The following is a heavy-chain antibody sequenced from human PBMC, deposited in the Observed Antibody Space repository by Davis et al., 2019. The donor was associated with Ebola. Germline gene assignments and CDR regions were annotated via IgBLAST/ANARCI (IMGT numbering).Heavy chain of an antibody. CDR2: INPITGGT. J-gene: IGHJ3*02. CDR3: AREGERYYDSSGYVFGI. D-gene: IGHD3-22*01. Sequence: ASVKVSCKASGYRFTSYYMHWVRQAPGQGLEWMGIINPITGGTSYAQNFQVRVNMTRDTSTSTVYMELSSLRSEDTAVYYCAREGERYYDSSGYVFGIWGQGTMVKVSS. CDR1: GYRFTSYY. V-gene: IGHV1-46*01.